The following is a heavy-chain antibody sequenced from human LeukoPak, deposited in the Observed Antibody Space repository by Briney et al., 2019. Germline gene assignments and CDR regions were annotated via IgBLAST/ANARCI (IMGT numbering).Heavy chain of an antibody. CDR2: INHSGST. CDR1: GGSFSGYY. J-gene: IGHJ4*02. Sequence: PSETLSLTCAVYGGSFSGYYWSWVRQPPVKGLEWIGEINHSGSTNYNPSLKSRVTISVDTSKNQFSLKLSSVTAADTAVYYCARENVVAARGFDYWGQGTLVTVSS. D-gene: IGHD6-6*01. V-gene: IGHV4-34*01. CDR3: ARENVVAARGFDY.